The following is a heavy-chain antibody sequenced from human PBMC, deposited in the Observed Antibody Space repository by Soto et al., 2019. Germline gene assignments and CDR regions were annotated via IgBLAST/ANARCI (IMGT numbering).Heavy chain of an antibody. V-gene: IGHV3-7*05. CDR3: SRRLEV. Sequence: EVQLVESGGGLVQPGGSLRLSCAASVFSFSDSWMDWVRQAPGKGLEWVANIGQDGSEKYYVDSVKGRFTISRDNAKNSVYLQMTTLRAEDTPVYYCSRRLEVWGQGTTVTVSS. J-gene: IGHJ6*02. CDR2: IGQDGSEK. CDR1: VFSFSDSW.